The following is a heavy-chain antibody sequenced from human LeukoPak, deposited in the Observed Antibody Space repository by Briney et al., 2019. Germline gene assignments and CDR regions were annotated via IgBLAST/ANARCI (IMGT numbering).Heavy chain of an antibody. CDR2: IYYSGST. D-gene: IGHD4-17*01. J-gene: IGHJ4*02. Sequence: SQTLSLTCTVSGGSISSGSYYWSWIRQPAGKGLEWIGSIYYSGSTYYNPSLKSRVTISVDTSKNQFSLKLSSVTAADTAVYYCARRNFRGDYSYYFDYWGQGTLVTVSS. V-gene: IGHV4-30-2*03. CDR3: ARRNFRGDYSYYFDY. CDR1: GGSISSGSYY.